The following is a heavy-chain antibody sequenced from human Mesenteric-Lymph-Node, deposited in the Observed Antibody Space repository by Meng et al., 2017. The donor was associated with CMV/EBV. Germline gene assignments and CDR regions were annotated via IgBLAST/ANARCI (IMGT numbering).Heavy chain of an antibody. V-gene: IGHV3-30*04. Sequence: GESLKISCAASGFTFSSYAMHWVRQAPGKGLEWVAVISYDGSNKYYADSVKGRFTISRDNSKNTLYLQMNSLRAEDTAVYYCAKEVTIFAVEYFQHWGQGTLSPSPQ. CDR2: ISYDGSNK. J-gene: IGHJ1*01. CDR3: AKEVTIFAVEYFQH. CDR1: GFTFSSYA. D-gene: IGHD3-3*01.